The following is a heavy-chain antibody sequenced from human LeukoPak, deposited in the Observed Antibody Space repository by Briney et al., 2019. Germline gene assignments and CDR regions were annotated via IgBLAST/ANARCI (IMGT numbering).Heavy chain of an antibody. CDR2: VIASGTYT. D-gene: IGHD1/OR15-1a*01. Sequence: HPGGSLRLSCAASGFNFNVFDMTWVRQAPGKGLEWLSTVIASGTYTYYAHSVKSRFTISRDNSKNTLHLQMDSLRVEDTAVYFCARNTTDRPYDFWGQGTLVTVSS. J-gene: IGHJ4*02. CDR3: ARNTTDRPYDF. V-gene: IGHV3-23*01. CDR1: GFNFNVFD.